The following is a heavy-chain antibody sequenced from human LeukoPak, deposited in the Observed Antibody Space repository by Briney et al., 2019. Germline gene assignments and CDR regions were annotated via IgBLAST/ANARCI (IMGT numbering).Heavy chain of an antibody. J-gene: IGHJ4*02. CDR2: INHSGST. CDR3: ARMNYYGSGSYSPLDY. V-gene: IGHV4-34*01. Sequence: SETLSLTCAVYGGSFSGYYWSWIRQPPGKGLEWIGEINHSGSTNYNPSLKSRVTISVDTSKNQFSLKLSSVTAADTAVYYCARMNYYGSGSYSPLDYWGQGTLVTVSS. CDR1: GGSFSGYY. D-gene: IGHD3-10*01.